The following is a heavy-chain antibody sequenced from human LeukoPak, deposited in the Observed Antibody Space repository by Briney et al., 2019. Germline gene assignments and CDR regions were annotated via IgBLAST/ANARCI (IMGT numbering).Heavy chain of an antibody. J-gene: IGHJ4*02. CDR1: GYTFTSYD. V-gene: IGHV1-8*01. D-gene: IGHD6-19*01. CDR2: MNPNSGNT. Sequence: ASVKVSCKASGYTFTSYDISWVRQATGQGLEWMGWMNPNSGNTGYAQKFQGKVTMTRNTSISTAYMELSSLRSEDTAVYYCARLGRYSSGWTRKRGYYFDYWGQGTLVTVSS. CDR3: ARLGRYSSGWTRKRGYYFDY.